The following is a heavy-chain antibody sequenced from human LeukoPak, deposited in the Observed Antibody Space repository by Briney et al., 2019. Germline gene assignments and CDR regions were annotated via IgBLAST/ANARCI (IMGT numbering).Heavy chain of an antibody. V-gene: IGHV4-59*01. Sequence: PSETLSLTCTVSGGSIRGYYWSWIRQPPGPGLEWIGYFYYRGSTNYNPSLKSRVSISVDTSKNQVSLKLNSVTTAATAVYYCARGLRDLLPDFWGQGTLVTVSS. D-gene: IGHD2-21*01. CDR1: GGSIRGYY. CDR3: ARGLRDLLPDF. J-gene: IGHJ4*02. CDR2: FYYRGST.